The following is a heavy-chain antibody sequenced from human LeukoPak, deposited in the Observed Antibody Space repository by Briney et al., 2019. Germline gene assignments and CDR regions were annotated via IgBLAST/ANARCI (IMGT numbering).Heavy chain of an antibody. V-gene: IGHV3-23*01. Sequence: GGSLRLSCAVSGITLSNYGMSWVRQAPGKGLEWVAGISDSGGRTNYADSVKGRFTISRDNSKNTLYLQMNSLRAEDTAVYYCAKHRERYYDSSPPGAFDIWGQGTMVTVSS. J-gene: IGHJ3*02. CDR1: GITLSNYG. CDR2: ISDSGGRT. CDR3: AKHRERYYDSSPPGAFDI. D-gene: IGHD3-22*01.